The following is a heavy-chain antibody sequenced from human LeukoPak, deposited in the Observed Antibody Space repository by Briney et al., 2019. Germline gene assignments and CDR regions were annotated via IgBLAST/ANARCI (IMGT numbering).Heavy chain of an antibody. CDR2: VSSSGRT. Sequence: PSETLSLTCTVSGDSISSGSFYWSWIRQAAGKGLEWIGRVSSSGRTTYNPSLKSRLTISITTSKNQFSLKVTSVTASDTAMYYCVRDHVSPWLFNWFDPWGQGTLVTVSS. V-gene: IGHV4-61*02. D-gene: IGHD2-21*01. J-gene: IGHJ5*02. CDR1: GDSISSGSFY. CDR3: VRDHVSPWLFNWFDP.